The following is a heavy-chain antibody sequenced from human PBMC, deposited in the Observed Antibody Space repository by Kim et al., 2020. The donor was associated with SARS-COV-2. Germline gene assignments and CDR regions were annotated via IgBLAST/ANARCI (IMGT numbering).Heavy chain of an antibody. CDR2: IYYSGST. J-gene: IGHJ4*02. V-gene: IGHV4-39*01. CDR1: GGSISSSSYY. D-gene: IGHD2-15*01. Sequence: SETLSLTCTVSGGSISSSSYYWGWIRQPPGKGLEWIGSIYYSGSTYYNPSLKSRVTISVDTSKNQFSLKLSSVTAADTAVYYCAGGGPFDYWGQGTLVTVSS. CDR3: AGGGPFDY.